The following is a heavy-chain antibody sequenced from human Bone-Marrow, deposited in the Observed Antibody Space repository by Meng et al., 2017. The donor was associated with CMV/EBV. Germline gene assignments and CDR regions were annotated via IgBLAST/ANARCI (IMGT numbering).Heavy chain of an antibody. D-gene: IGHD4-17*01. V-gene: IGHV3-11*01. CDR2: ISSSGSTI. CDR1: GFTFSDYY. Sequence: GGSLRLSCAASGFTFSDYYMSWIRQAPGKGLEWVSYISSSGSTIYYADSVKGRFTISRDNAKNSLYLQMNSLRAEDMAVYYCARDLRGHYGDYRFDYWGQGTLVTVSS. CDR3: ARDLRGHYGDYRFDY. J-gene: IGHJ4*02.